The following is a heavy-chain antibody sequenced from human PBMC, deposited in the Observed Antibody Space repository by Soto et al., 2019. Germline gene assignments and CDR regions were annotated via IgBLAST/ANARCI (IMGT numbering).Heavy chain of an antibody. CDR1: GSTFSSYW. CDR2: IKQDGSEK. V-gene: IGHV3-7*01. J-gene: IGHJ6*02. D-gene: IGHD3-3*01. Sequence: GGSLRLSCAASGSTFSSYWMSWVRQAPGKGLEWVANIKQDGSEKYYVDSVKGRFTISRDNAKNSLYLQMNSLRAEDTAVYYCARGLLRFLEWLSIYYYYGMDVWGQGTTVTVSS. CDR3: ARGLLRFLEWLSIYYYYGMDV.